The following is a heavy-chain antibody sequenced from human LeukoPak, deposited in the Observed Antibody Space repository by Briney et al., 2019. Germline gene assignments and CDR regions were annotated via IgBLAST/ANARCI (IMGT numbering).Heavy chain of an antibody. Sequence: SQTLSLTCTVSGGSISSGSYYWSWIRQPAGKGLEWIGYIYYSGSTNYNPSLKSRVTISVDTSKNQFSLKLSSVTAADTAVYYCARGRTYYDSSGSGGGPLNWFDPWGQGTLVTVSS. D-gene: IGHD3-22*01. J-gene: IGHJ5*02. CDR3: ARGRTYYDSSGSGGGPLNWFDP. CDR1: GGSISSGSYY. CDR2: IYYSGST. V-gene: IGHV4-61*10.